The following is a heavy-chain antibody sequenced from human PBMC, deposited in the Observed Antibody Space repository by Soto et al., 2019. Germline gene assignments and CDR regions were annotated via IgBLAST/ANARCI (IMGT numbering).Heavy chain of an antibody. Sequence: QVQLQESGPGLVKPSGTLSLTCDVSSGSINSNWWSWVRQPPGKGLEWIGEVSQSGVTNYSPSLKTRVAISTDKSNKQLYIHLNSVTAAASSMYFCASHMTVTRTRGVDSGGRGTLVTVSS. J-gene: IGHJ4*02. D-gene: IGHD6-19*01. CDR2: VSQSGVT. CDR1: SGSINSNW. CDR3: ASHMTVTRTRGVDS. V-gene: IGHV4-4*02.